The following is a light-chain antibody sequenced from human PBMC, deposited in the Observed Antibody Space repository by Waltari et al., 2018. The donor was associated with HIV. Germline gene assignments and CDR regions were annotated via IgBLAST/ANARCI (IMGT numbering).Light chain of an antibody. V-gene: IGLV2-14*01. J-gene: IGLJ2*01. Sequence: PGQSITISCTGPISDLGFSNYVSWYQQHPGQAPKLMIFEVSNPPSGVSIRFSASRSGSTASLTISGLQAEDEAHYYCSSYTSGSTVVFGGGTQLTVL. CDR2: EVS. CDR1: ISDLGFSNY. CDR3: SSYTSGSTVV.